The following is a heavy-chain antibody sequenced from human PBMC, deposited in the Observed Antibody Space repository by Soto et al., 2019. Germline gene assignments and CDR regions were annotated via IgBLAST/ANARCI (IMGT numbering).Heavy chain of an antibody. CDR1: GFTFSSYW. J-gene: IGHJ3*02. Sequence: GGSLRLSCAASGFTFSSYWMSWVRQAPGKGLEWVANIKQDGSEKYYVDSVKGRFTISRDNAKNSLYLQMNSLRAEDTAVYYCARVKASRRNAFDIWGHGTMVTVSS. D-gene: IGHD2-2*01. V-gene: IGHV3-7*03. CDR3: ARVKASRRNAFDI. CDR2: IKQDGSEK.